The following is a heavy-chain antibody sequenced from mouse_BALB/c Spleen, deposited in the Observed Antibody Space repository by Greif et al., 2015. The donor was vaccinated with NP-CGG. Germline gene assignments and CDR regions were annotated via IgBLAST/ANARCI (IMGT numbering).Heavy chain of an antibody. Sequence: QVQLKQSGAELVKPGASVKLSCKASGYTFTSYYMYWVKQRPGQGLEWIGEINPSNGGTNFNEKFKSKATLTVDKSSSTAYMQLSSLTSEDSAVYYCTRYDGYGYFDVWGAGTTVTVSS. V-gene: IGHV1S81*02. CDR2: INPSNGGT. J-gene: IGHJ1*01. CDR3: TRYDGYGYFDV. D-gene: IGHD2-3*01. CDR1: GYTFTSYY.